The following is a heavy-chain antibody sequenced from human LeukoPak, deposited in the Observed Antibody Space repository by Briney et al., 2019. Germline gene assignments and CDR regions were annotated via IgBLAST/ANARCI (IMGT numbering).Heavy chain of an antibody. CDR3: ATEGAGYGHNGFDP. D-gene: IGHD5-18*01. Sequence: SPTLSLTCLVYGRSFGGYYLGWVRQPPREGLGWIGEINHSGSTNYHPSLKSLVTISVDTSKNQSSLKLSSMAAADAAVYYCATEGAGYGHNGFDPWGQRTMVT. CDR1: GRSFGGYY. V-gene: IGHV4-34*01. CDR2: INHSGST. J-gene: IGHJ5*02.